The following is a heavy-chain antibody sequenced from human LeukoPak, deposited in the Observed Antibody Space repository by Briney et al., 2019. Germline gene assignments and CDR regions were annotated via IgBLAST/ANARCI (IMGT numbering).Heavy chain of an antibody. Sequence: SETLSLTCTVSGGSISSYYWSRIRQPPGKGLEWIGYIYYSGSTNYNPSLKSRVTISVHTSKNQFSLKLSSVTAADTAVYYCARETSQKGAHYMDVWGKGTTVTISS. CDR3: ARETSQKGAHYMDV. V-gene: IGHV4-59*01. J-gene: IGHJ6*03. D-gene: IGHD3-16*01. CDR2: IYYSGST. CDR1: GGSISSYY.